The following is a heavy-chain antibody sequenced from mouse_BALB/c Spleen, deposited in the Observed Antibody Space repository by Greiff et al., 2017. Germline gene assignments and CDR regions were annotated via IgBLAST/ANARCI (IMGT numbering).Heavy chain of an antibody. CDR2: ISSGGSYT. V-gene: IGHV5-6*01. J-gene: IGHJ3*01. D-gene: IGHD2-4*01. CDR1: GFTFSSYG. Sequence: EVQLQESGGDLVKPGGSLKLSCAASGFTFSSYGMSWVRQTPDKRLEWVATISSGGSYTYYPDSVKGRFTISRDNAKNTLYLQMSSLKSEDTAMYYCARPYDYDAWFAYWGQGTLVTVSA. CDR3: ARPYDYDAWFAY.